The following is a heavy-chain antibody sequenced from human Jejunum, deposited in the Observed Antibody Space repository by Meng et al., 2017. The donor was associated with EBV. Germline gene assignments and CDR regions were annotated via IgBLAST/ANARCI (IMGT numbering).Heavy chain of an antibody. J-gene: IGHJ4*02. CDR1: GFTFSGHA. CDR3: TREWGADY. CDR2: ISNDGNNK. Sequence: QVPLGASGGGVVQPGRSLRLSCAASGFTFSGHAMQWVRQAPGKGLKWVALISNDGNNKYYADSVKGRFTISRDNSKNTLYLQMNSLRVDDTALYYCTREWGADYWGQGTLVTVFS. D-gene: IGHD3-16*01. V-gene: IGHV3-30-3*01.